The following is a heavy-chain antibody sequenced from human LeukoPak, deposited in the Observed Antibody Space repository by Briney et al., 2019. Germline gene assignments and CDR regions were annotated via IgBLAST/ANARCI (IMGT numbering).Heavy chain of an antibody. CDR1: GYTFTYRY. J-gene: IGHJ3*02. D-gene: IGHD4-17*01. CDR3: ARYGDDDAFDI. CDR2: ITPFNGNT. Sequence: GASVKVSCKAFGYTFTYRYLHWVRQAPGQALEWMGWITPFNGNTNYAQKFQDRVTITRDTSMRTAYMELSSLRSEDTAMYYCARYGDDDAFDIWGQGTMVTVSS. V-gene: IGHV1-45*02.